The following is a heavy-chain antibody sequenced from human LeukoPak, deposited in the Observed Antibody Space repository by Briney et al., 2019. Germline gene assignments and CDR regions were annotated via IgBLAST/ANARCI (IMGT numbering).Heavy chain of an antibody. D-gene: IGHD2-21*02. J-gene: IGHJ4*02. CDR1: GFTFSSYA. Sequence: GGSLRLSCAASGFTFSSYAMHWVRQAPGKGLEYVSAISSNRGSTYYANSVKGRFTISRDKSKNTLYLQMGSLRAEDMAVYYCARTKCGGDCYCDYWGQGTLVTVSS. CDR2: ISSNRGST. CDR3: ARTKCGGDCYCDY. V-gene: IGHV3-64*01.